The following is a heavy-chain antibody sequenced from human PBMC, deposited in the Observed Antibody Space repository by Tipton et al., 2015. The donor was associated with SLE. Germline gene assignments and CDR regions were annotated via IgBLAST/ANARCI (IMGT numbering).Heavy chain of an antibody. D-gene: IGHD1-26*01. Sequence: SWIRQPPGKGLEWIGEINHSGSTNYNPSLKSRVTISVDTSKNQFSLKLSSVTAADTAVYYCARGVLGGSYPYWGQGTLVTVSS. CDR2: INHSGST. CDR3: ARGVLGGSYPY. V-gene: IGHV4-34*01. J-gene: IGHJ4*02.